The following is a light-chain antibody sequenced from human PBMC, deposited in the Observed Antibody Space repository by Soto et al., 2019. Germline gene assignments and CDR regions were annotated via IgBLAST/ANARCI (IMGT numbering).Light chain of an antibody. CDR1: QSISSY. Sequence: DIQMTQSPSSLSASVGDRVTITCRASQSISSYLNWYQQKPGKAPKLLIYAASSLQSGVPSRFSGIGSGTDFTLTISSLQPEDFATYYCQQSYSTPRGAFGQGTKVEIK. J-gene: IGKJ1*01. CDR2: AAS. V-gene: IGKV1-39*01. CDR3: QQSYSTPRGA.